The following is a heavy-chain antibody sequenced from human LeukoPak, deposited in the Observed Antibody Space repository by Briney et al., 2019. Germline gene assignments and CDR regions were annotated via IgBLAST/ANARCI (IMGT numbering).Heavy chain of an antibody. J-gene: IGHJ4*02. V-gene: IGHV3-30*02. Sequence: PGGSLRLSCVASGFTLSSFGMHWVRQAPGKGLEWVAFIRNDGSNKYQADSVKGRFTISRDNSNNTLYLQMNSLRAEDTAVYYCAKVNCGGGCSLLDYWGQGTLVTVSS. CDR2: IRNDGSNK. CDR1: GFTLSSFG. D-gene: IGHD2-21*02. CDR3: AKVNCGGGCSLLDY.